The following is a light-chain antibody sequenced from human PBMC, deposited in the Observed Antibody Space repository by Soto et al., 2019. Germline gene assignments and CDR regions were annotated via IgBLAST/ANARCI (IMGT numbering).Light chain of an antibody. J-gene: IGKJ1*01. CDR3: MQALRAPRT. V-gene: IGKV2-28*01. CDR1: QSLLHSNGNIY. Sequence: DSVLTQSPLSLPVTPGEPASISCRSSQSLLHSNGNIYLDWYLQKPGQSPQLLIYLGSIRDSGVPDRFSGSGAGTDFTLKITGVEAEDVGVYYYMQALRAPRTFGLGTKEEI. CDR2: LGS.